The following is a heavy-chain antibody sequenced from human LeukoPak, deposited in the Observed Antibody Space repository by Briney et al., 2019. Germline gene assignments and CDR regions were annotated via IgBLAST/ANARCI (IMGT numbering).Heavy chain of an antibody. CDR1: GGSISSYY. J-gene: IGHJ6*02. D-gene: IGHD3-9*01. V-gene: IGHV4-59*01. Sequence: SETLSLTCTVSGGSISSYYWSWIRQPPGKGLEWIGYIYYSGSINYNPSLKSRVTISVDTSKNQFSLKLSSVTAADTAVYYCARDGLYYDILTGYQHYGMDVWGQGTTVTVSS. CDR2: IYYSGSI. CDR3: ARDGLYYDILTGYQHYGMDV.